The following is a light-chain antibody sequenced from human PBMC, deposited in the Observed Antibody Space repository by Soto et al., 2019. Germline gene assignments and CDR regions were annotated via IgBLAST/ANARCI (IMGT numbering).Light chain of an antibody. V-gene: IGKV3-20*01. CDR3: QQYGGSPHT. CDR1: QIVSSSY. J-gene: IGKJ2*01. Sequence: EIVLTQSPGTLSLSPGERATLSCRASQIVSSSYLAWYQQKPGQAPRLLIYGTSNRATGIPDRFSGSGSGTDFTLTISRLEPEDFAVYYCQQYGGSPHTFGQGTKLEIK. CDR2: GTS.